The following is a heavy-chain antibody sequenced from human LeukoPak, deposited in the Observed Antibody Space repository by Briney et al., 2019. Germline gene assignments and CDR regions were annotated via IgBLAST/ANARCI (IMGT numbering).Heavy chain of an antibody. Sequence: GGSLRLPCAASGLMFSNYGMNWVRLAPGKGLEWVSGITGSGTTYYADSVKGRFSISRDNSKSTLFLQMNSLRAEDTAMYYCAKDLRWLAFDLWGQGTMVTVSS. V-gene: IGHV3-23*01. D-gene: IGHD6-19*01. CDR2: ITGSGTT. CDR1: GLMFSNYG. J-gene: IGHJ3*01. CDR3: AKDLRWLAFDL.